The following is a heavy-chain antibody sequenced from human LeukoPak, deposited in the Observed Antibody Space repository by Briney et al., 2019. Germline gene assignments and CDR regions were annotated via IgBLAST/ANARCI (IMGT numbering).Heavy chain of an antibody. CDR2: VSSGSTYK. CDR1: GFTFSGYS. Sequence: GGSLRLSCAASGFTFSGYSMNWVRQAPGKGLEWVSSVSSGSTYKYYADSVKGRFTISRDNAKNSLYLQMNSLRAEDTAVYYCARGDRLIAAALNWFDPWGQGTLVTVSS. J-gene: IGHJ5*02. D-gene: IGHD6-13*01. CDR3: ARGDRLIAAALNWFDP. V-gene: IGHV3-21*01.